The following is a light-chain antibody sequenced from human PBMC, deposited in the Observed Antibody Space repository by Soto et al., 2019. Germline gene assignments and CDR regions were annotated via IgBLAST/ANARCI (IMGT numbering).Light chain of an antibody. J-gene: IGKJ1*01. Sequence: EIVFTHCPRPLSLSPGERATLSSTASQSVINNYLPWYQQKPGQAPRILVDGASNRATGVRDSFSGSGSETAFTLTSRRLEHEAFEVYYCQQYGSSGTFGQGTKVDIK. CDR2: GAS. V-gene: IGKV3-20*01. CDR1: QSVINNY. CDR3: QQYGSSGT.